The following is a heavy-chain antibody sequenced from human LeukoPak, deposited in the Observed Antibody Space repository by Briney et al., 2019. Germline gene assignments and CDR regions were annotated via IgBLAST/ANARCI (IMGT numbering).Heavy chain of an antibody. J-gene: IGHJ5*02. CDR2: IYYSGST. Sequence: KPSETLSLTCTVSGGSISSSSYYWGWIRQPPGKGLEWIGSIYYSGSTYYNPSLKSRVTISVDTSKNQFSLKLSSVTAADTAVYYCARHVAVVRGVRVCWFDPWGQGTLVTVSS. V-gene: IGHV4-39*01. CDR1: GGSISSSSYY. D-gene: IGHD3-10*01. CDR3: ARHVAVVRGVRVCWFDP.